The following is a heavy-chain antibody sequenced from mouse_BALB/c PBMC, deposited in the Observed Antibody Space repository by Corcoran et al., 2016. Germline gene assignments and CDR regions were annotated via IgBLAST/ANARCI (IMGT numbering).Heavy chain of an antibody. J-gene: IGHJ3*01. V-gene: IGHV8-12*01. Sequence: QVTLKESGPGILQPSQTLSLTCSFSGFSLSTSGMGVSWIRQPSGKGLEWLAHIYWDDDKRYNPSLKSRLTISKDTSSNQVFLKSTSVDTAYTATYFGSRSGFAYWCLGTLVTFSA. CDR3: SRSGFAY. CDR2: IYWDDDK. CDR1: GFSLSTSGMG.